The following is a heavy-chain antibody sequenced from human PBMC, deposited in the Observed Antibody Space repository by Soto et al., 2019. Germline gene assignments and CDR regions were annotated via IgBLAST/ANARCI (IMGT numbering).Heavy chain of an antibody. V-gene: IGHV3-15*07. CDR2: IKSQNDGGTT. D-gene: IGHD3-3*02. CDR1: GFTFSSAW. CDR3: TADLPAFIPQVDS. Sequence: PGGSLRLSCAASGFTFSSAWFNWVRQAPGKGLEWVGRIKSQNDGGTTNYAAPERNRITISKEDSIKKLYLKMNSLQTEDTGVYFCTADLPAFIPQVDSWGQGT. J-gene: IGHJ4*02.